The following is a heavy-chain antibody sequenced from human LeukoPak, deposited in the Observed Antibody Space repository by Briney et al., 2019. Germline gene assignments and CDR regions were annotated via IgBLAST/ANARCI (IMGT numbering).Heavy chain of an antibody. Sequence: PGGSLILSCAASGFTFSSYAMSWVRQAPGKGLEWVSAISGSGGSTYYADSVKGRFTISRDNSKNTLYLQMNSLRAEDTAVYYCAKVTVVVTAIDYWGQGTLVTVSS. CDR2: ISGSGGST. CDR3: AKVTVVVTAIDY. D-gene: IGHD2-21*02. V-gene: IGHV3-23*01. CDR1: GFTFSSYA. J-gene: IGHJ4*02.